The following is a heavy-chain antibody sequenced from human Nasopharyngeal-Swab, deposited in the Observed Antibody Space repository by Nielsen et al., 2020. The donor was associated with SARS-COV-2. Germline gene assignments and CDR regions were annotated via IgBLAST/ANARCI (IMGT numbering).Heavy chain of an antibody. CDR1: GYTLTELS. CDR2: FDPEDGET. CDR3: VRWYPAFGDFDY. Sequence: ASVNVSCKVSGYTLTELSMHWVRHAPGQGLEWMGGFDPEDGETIYAQKFQGRVTMTADTSTNTAYMELSSLRSEDTAVYYSVRWYPAFGDFDYWGQGTLVTVSS. V-gene: IGHV1-24*01. J-gene: IGHJ4*02. D-gene: IGHD3-16*01.